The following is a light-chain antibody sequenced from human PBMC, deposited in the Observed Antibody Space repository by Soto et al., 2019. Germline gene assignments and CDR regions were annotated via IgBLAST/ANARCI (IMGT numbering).Light chain of an antibody. V-gene: IGKV3D-15*01. J-gene: IGKJ1*01. Sequence: EIVLTQSPGTLSLSPGERATLSCRASQSVSNNYLAWYQHKPGQAHRLLIYGAYSRATGIPDRFSGSGSGTEFTLTIRSLQSEDFAVYYCKQYNNWPKTFGQGTKVDIK. CDR2: GAY. CDR1: QSVSNN. CDR3: KQYNNWPKT.